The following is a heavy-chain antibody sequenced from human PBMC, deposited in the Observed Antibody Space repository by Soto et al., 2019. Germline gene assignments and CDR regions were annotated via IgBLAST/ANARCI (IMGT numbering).Heavy chain of an antibody. D-gene: IGHD5-18*01. CDR3: ARDVQSGYTYGYDWIDP. Sequence: QVPLQESGPGLVKPSETLSLTCTVSGGSISNYYWNWIRQPAGKGLEWLGRIDTSGSTNYNPSLPRLVIMSEDRSKNQGTLKLSSVTDADTAVYYCARDVQSGYTYGYDWIDPCGHGAQVTV. J-gene: IGHJ5*02. CDR1: GGSISNYY. CDR2: IDTSGST. V-gene: IGHV4-4*07.